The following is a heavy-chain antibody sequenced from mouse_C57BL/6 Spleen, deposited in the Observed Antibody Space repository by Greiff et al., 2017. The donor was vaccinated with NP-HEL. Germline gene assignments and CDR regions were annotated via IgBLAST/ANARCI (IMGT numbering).Heavy chain of an antibody. V-gene: IGHV1-39*01. CDR2: INPNYGTT. Sequence: VQLQQSGPELVKPGASVKISCKASGYSFTDYNMNWVKQSNGKSLEWIGVINPNYGTTSYNQKFKGKATLTVDQSSSTAYMQLNSLTSEDSAVYYCASSGSSPPYYAMDYWGQGTSVTVS. J-gene: IGHJ4*01. D-gene: IGHD1-1*01. CDR3: ASSGSSPPYYAMDY. CDR1: GYSFTDYN.